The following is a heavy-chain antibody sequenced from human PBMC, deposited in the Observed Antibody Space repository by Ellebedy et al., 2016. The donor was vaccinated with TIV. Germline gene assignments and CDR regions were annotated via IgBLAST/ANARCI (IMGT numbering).Heavy chain of an antibody. J-gene: IGHJ4*02. CDR2: ILSKKDGGTT. D-gene: IGHD3-10*02. CDR1: GFAFINTW. V-gene: IGHV3-15*01. CDR3: TTLVRGGFGFFDY. Sequence: GESLKISXAASGFAFINTWMSWVRRPPGKGLEWVGRILSKKDGGTTDYASPVKGRFTISRDDSENTLYLQMNSLRTEDTAVYFCTTLVRGGFGFFDYWGQGTLVTVSS.